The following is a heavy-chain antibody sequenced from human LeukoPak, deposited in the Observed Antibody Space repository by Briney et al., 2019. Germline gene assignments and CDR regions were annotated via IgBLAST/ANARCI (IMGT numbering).Heavy chain of an antibody. J-gene: IGHJ4*02. D-gene: IGHD6-19*01. CDR2: IGGSADKT. V-gene: IGHV3-23*01. CDR3: VRRGDASSGWGDHDF. Sequence: PGGSLRLSCAASGFTFNSNAISWIRQAPGKGLEWVSTIGGSADKTFYADCVKGRFTISRDKSKNIVHLQMNSLTGEDTALYYCVRRGDASSGWGDHDFWGQGALVTVSS. CDR1: GFTFNSNA.